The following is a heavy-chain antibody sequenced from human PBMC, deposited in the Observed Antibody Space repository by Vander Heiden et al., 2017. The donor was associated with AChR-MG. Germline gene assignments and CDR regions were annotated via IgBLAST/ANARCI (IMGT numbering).Heavy chain of an antibody. CDR2: IIPILGIA. CDR3: ARGVRYFDWLLPHYYYYGMDV. CDR1: GGTFSSYA. V-gene: IGHV1-69*04. Sequence: QVQLVQSGAEVKKPGSPVKVSCKASGGTFSSYAISWVRHAPGQGLEWMGRIIPILGIANYAQKFQGRVTITADKSTSTAYMELSSLRSEDTAVYYCARGVRYFDWLLPHYYYYGMDVWGQGTTVTVSS. D-gene: IGHD3-9*01. J-gene: IGHJ6*02.